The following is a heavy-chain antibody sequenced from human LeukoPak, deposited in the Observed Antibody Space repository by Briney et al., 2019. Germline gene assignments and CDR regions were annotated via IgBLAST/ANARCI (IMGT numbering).Heavy chain of an antibody. V-gene: IGHV4-4*07. CDR2: IYTSGST. Sequence: PSETLSLTCTVSGGSISSYYWSWIRQPAGKGLEWIGRIYTSGSTNYNPSLKSRVTMSVDTSKNQFSLNLNSVTAADTAVYYCAREPYSSGWFDLGYFDYWGQGILVTVSS. CDR3: AREPYSSGWFDLGYFDY. D-gene: IGHD6-19*01. CDR1: GGSISSYY. J-gene: IGHJ4*02.